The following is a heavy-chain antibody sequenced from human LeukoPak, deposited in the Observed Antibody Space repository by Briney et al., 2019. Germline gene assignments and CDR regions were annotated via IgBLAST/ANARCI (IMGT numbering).Heavy chain of an antibody. V-gene: IGHV3-23*01. CDR1: GFTFSSYA. CDR3: AKAGYYDFWSGYALPDRYYFDY. Sequence: QSGGSLRLSCAASGFTFSSYAMSWVRQAPGKGLEWVSAISGSGGSTYYADSVKGRFTISRDNSKNTLYLQMNSLRAEDTAVYYCAKAGYYDFWSGYALPDRYYFDYWGQGTLVTVSS. CDR2: ISGSGGST. D-gene: IGHD3-3*01. J-gene: IGHJ4*02.